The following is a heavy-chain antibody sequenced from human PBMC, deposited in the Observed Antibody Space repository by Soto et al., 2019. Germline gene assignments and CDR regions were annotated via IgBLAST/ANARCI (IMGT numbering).Heavy chain of an antibody. D-gene: IGHD3-22*01. V-gene: IGHV3-23*01. CDR2: ISGSGGST. CDR3: AKSSGHYASSGYYGYYYYGMDV. Sequence: EVQLLESGGGLVQPGGSLRLSCAASGFSFNTHAMSWVRQAPGKGLEWVSAISGSGGSTYYADSVKGRFTISRDNSKNTLYLQMNSLRAEDTAVYYCAKSSGHYASSGYYGYYYYGMDVWGQGTTVTVSS. J-gene: IGHJ6*02. CDR1: GFSFNTHA.